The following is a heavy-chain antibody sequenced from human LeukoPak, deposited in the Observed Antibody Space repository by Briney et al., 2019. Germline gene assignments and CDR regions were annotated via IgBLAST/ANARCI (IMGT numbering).Heavy chain of an antibody. Sequence: GGSLRLSCAASGFTFSSYAMSWVRQAPGKGLEWVSAISGSGGSTYYADSVKGRFTISRDNSKNTLYLQMNSLRAEDTAVYYCAKWFDGYSYGPSYYFDYWGQGTLVTVSS. J-gene: IGHJ4*02. CDR3: AKWFDGYSYGPSYYFDY. CDR1: GFTFSSYA. D-gene: IGHD5-18*01. CDR2: ISGSGGST. V-gene: IGHV3-23*01.